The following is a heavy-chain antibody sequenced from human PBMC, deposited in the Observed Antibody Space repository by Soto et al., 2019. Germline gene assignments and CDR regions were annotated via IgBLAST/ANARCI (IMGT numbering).Heavy chain of an antibody. CDR3: ARRVVATMLCY. CDR2: IYYSGST. J-gene: IGHJ4*02. D-gene: IGHD5-12*01. CDR1: GGSISSSSYY. Sequence: SETLSLTCTVSGGSISSSSYYWGWIRQPPGKGLEWIGSIYYSGSTYYNPSLKSRVTISVDTSKNQFSLKLSSVTAADTAVYYCARRVVATMLCYWGQGTLVTVSS. V-gene: IGHV4-39*01.